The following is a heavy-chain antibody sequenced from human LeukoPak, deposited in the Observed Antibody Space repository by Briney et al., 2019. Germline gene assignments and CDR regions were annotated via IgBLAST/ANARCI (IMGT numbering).Heavy chain of an antibody. J-gene: IGHJ6*02. CDR3: ARVLEETELVPHYYYGMDV. D-gene: IGHD3-3*01. CDR2: ISYDGRNK. V-gene: IGHV3-30*04. Sequence: GGSLRLSCAASGFTFSNYAMHWVRQAPGKGLEWVAVISYDGRNKYYADAVRGRFTVSRDNSKNTLSLQMNSLSAEDTAMYYCARVLEETELVPHYYYGMDVWGQGTTVTVSS. CDR1: GFTFSNYA.